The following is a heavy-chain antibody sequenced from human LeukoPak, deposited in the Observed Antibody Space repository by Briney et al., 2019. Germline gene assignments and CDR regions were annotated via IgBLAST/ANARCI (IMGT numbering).Heavy chain of an antibody. D-gene: IGHD3-10*01. CDR2: IVHTGSA. Sequence: SETLSLTCVVFGGSFSYYHWTWIRQPPGKALEWVGEIVHTGSATYNPSLTRRVTISADTSKQQFSLKITSVTAADTAFYYCARGTVRLTSASYWLWGQGTLVTVS. J-gene: IGHJ4*02. CDR3: ARGTVRLTSASYWL. V-gene: IGHV4-34*01. CDR1: GGSFSYYH.